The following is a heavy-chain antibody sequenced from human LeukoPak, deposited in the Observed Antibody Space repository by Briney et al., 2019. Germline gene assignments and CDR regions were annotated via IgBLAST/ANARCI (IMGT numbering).Heavy chain of an antibody. J-gene: IGHJ4*02. CDR3: AKDECSTTSCYFVAYYFNS. CDR1: GFTFSSYG. D-gene: IGHD2-2*01. V-gene: IGHV3-23*01. CDR2: ISGSGGST. Sequence: GGSLRLSCAASGFTFSSYGMSWVRQAPGKGLEWVSAISGSGGSTYYADSVKGRFTISRDNSKNTLFMQMNSLRAEDTAVYYCAKDECSTTSCYFVAYYFNSWGPGTPVTVSS.